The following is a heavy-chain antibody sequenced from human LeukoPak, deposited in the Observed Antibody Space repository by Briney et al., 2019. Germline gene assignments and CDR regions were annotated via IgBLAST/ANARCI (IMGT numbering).Heavy chain of an antibody. CDR3: ARDRYCSSTSCYRWFDP. D-gene: IGHD2-2*01. CDR1: GYTFTGYY. CDR2: INPNSGGT. V-gene: IGHV1-2*02. Sequence: TSVKVSCKASGYTFTGYYMHWVRQAPGQGLEGMGWINPNSGGTNYAQKFQGRVTMTRDTSISTAYMELSRLRSDDTAVYYCARDRYCSSTSCYRWFDPWGQGTLVTVSS. J-gene: IGHJ5*02.